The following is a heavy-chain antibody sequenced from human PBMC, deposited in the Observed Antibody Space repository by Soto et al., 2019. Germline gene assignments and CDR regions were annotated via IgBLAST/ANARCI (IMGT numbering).Heavy chain of an antibody. J-gene: IGHJ4*02. CDR2: IYYSGST. D-gene: IGHD5-18*01. Sequence: PSETLSLTCTVSSGSIRSYYWSWIRQPPGKGLEWIGYIYYSGSTDYNPSLKSRVTISVDTSKNQFSLKLRSVTAADTAVYYCARDSYNFDDWGQGILVTVSS. CDR1: SGSIRSYY. V-gene: IGHV4-59*01. CDR3: ARDSYNFDD.